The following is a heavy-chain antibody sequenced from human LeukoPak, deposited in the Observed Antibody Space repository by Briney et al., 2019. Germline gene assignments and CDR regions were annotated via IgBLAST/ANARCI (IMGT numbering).Heavy chain of an antibody. D-gene: IGHD1-1*01. J-gene: IGHJ4*02. Sequence: GGCLRLSCKVSGFTVSSNYMSWVRQAPGKGLEWVSIMHSVGDAFYADSVKGRFTISRDNSNNMVYLQMDSLTVEDTAVYYCARQGTSLDYWGQGTLVIATS. CDR1: GFTVSSNY. CDR2: MHSVGDA. V-gene: IGHV3-53*01. CDR3: ARQGTSLDY.